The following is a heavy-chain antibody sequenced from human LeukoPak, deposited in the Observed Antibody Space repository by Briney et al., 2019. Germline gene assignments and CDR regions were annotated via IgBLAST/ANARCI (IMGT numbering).Heavy chain of an antibody. V-gene: IGHV4-39*01. J-gene: IGHJ5*02. CDR2: IYYSGGT. CDR1: GGSISSGSYY. D-gene: IGHD2-15*01. Sequence: PSETLSLTCTVSGGSISSGSYYWGWIRQPPGKGLEWIGSIYYSGGTYYNPSLKSRVTISVDTSKNQFSLKLSSVTAADTAVYYCARHRIVVVVAATGDWFDPWGQGTLVTVSS. CDR3: ARHRIVVVVAATGDWFDP.